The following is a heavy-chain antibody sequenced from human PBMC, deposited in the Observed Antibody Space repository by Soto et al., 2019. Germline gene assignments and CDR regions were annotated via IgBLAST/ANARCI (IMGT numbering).Heavy chain of an antibody. CDR1: GYTFTSYD. V-gene: IGHV1-8*01. J-gene: IGHJ1*01. CDR3: ARSPRNYYALGSYSYFRH. Sequence: GASVKVSCKASGYTFTSYDISRVRQATGQGLEWMGWMNPNNGNTDYAPKFQGRVTMTMNTSIGTAYMELSSLRSEDTAVYYCARSPRNYYALGSYSYFRHWGQGTLVTVSS. D-gene: IGHD3-10*01. CDR2: MNPNNGNT.